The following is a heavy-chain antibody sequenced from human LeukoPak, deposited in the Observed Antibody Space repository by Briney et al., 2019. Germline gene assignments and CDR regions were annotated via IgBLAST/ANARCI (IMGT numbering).Heavy chain of an antibody. V-gene: IGHV3-48*02. CDR2: ISSSDNTI. Sequence: GGSLRLSCAASGFAFSDYSMNWVRQAPGKGLEWVSYISSSDNTIHYADSVKGRFTISRDNAKNSLYLEMNSLRDEDTAVYYCARVHRGYSYRRLDYWGQGTLVTVSS. D-gene: IGHD5-18*01. CDR1: GFAFSDYS. J-gene: IGHJ4*02. CDR3: ARVHRGYSYRRLDY.